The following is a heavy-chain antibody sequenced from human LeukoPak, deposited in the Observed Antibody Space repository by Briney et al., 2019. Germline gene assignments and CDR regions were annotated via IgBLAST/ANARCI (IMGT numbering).Heavy chain of an antibody. CDR1: GYTFTSYD. V-gene: IGHV1-8*01. J-gene: IGHJ3*02. Sequence: ASVKVSCKASGYTFTSYDINWVRQATGQGLEWMGWMNPNSGNTGCAQKFQSRVTMTRNTSISTAYMELSSLRSEDTAVYYCARGSPSYCGGDCYPDDAFDIWGQGTMVTVSS. CDR3: ARGSPSYCGGDCYPDDAFDI. CDR2: MNPNSGNT. D-gene: IGHD2-21*02.